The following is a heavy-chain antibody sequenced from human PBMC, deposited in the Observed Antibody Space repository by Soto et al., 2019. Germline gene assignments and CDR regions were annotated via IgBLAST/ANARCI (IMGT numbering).Heavy chain of an antibody. CDR3: ARFPTQQLAPYYYYGMDV. CDR1: GYSFTSYW. Sequence: VESLKISCKGSGYSFTSYWISWVGQMPGKGLEWMGRIDASDSYTNYSPSFQVHVIISVDKSIITAYLQWSSLKASDTAMYYCARFPTQQLAPYYYYGMDVWGEGTTVTVSS. D-gene: IGHD6-13*01. J-gene: IGHJ6*04. V-gene: IGHV5-10-1*01. CDR2: IDASDSYT.